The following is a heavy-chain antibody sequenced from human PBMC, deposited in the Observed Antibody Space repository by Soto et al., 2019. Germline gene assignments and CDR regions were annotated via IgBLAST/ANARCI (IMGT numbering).Heavy chain of an antibody. V-gene: IGHV3-23*01. D-gene: IGHD1-26*01. CDR3: AKQQMGVVRALDY. J-gene: IGHJ4*02. CDR2: IRETGNT. Sequence: GGSLRLSCAASGFTFSNYAMSWIRQAPGKGLEWVSTIRETGNTYYADSVRGRFATSRDNSENTLYLQMSSLRAEDTAVYYCAKQQMGVVRALDYWGQGTLVTVSS. CDR1: GFTFSNYA.